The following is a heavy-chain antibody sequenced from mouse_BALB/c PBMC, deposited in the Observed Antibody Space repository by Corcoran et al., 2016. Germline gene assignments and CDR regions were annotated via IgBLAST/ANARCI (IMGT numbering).Heavy chain of an antibody. CDR3: ARHLRGDYAMDY. J-gene: IGHJ4*01. Sequence: VQLQQSGAELVKPGASVKLSCKASGYPYPEYNIHWVKQRSGQGLEWIGWFYPGSGSIKYNEKFKDKATLTADKSSSTVYMELSRLTSEDSAVYFCARHLRGDYAMDYWGQGTSVTVSS. CDR2: FYPGSGSI. V-gene: IGHV1-62-2*01. CDR1: GYPYPEYN. D-gene: IGHD1-1*01.